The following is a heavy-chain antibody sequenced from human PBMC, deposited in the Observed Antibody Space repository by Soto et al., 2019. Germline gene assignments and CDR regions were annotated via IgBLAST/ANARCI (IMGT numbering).Heavy chain of an antibody. CDR1: GGSISSSSYY. CDR2: IYYSGST. D-gene: IGHD3-22*01. Sequence: PSETLSLTCTVSGGSISSSSYYWGWIRQPPGKGLEWIGSIYYSGSTYYNPSLKSRVTISVDTSKNQFSLQLNSVTPEDTAVYYCARDPSPYYYDSSGYYRYYYGMDVWGQGTTVTVSS. V-gene: IGHV4-39*02. J-gene: IGHJ6*02. CDR3: ARDPSPYYYDSSGYYRYYYGMDV.